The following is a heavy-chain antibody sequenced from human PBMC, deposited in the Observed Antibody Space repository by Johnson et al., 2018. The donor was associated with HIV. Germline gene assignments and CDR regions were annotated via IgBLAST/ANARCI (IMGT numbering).Heavy chain of an antibody. CDR2: ISYDGSNK. Sequence: VQLVESGGGVVQPGRSLRLSCAASGFTFSTYALHWVRQAPGKGLEWVAVISYDGSNKYYADSVTGRFTISRDNSKNTMYLQMNSLRAEDTAVYYCARVRRSGTYYVDAFDIWGQGTMVTVSS. J-gene: IGHJ3*02. CDR1: GFTFSTYA. D-gene: IGHD1-26*01. CDR3: ARVRRSGTYYVDAFDI. V-gene: IGHV3-30*04.